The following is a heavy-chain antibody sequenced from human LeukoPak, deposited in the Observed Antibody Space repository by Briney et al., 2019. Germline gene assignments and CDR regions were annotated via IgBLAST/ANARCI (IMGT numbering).Heavy chain of an antibody. CDR2: IRCDGSNK. Sequence: PGGSLRLSCAASGFTFSSYGMHWVRQAPGKGLEWVAFIRCDGSNKYYADSVKGRFTISRDNSKNTLYLQMNSLRAEDTAVYYCAKAVPGGEYYYYYMDVWGKGTTVTVSS. D-gene: IGHD3-16*01. CDR1: GFTFSSYG. CDR3: AKAVPGGEYYYYYMDV. V-gene: IGHV3-30*02. J-gene: IGHJ6*03.